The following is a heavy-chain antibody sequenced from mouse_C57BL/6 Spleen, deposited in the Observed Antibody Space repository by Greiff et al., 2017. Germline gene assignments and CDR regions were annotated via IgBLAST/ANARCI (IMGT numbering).Heavy chain of an antibody. Sequence: QVHVKQSGAELVKPGASVKLSCKASGYTFTSYWMHWVKQRPGQGLEWIGMIHPNSGSTNYNEKFKGKATLTVDKSSSTAYMQRSSLTSEDSADYYCARLITSVVPYAMDYWGQGTSVTVAS. CDR3: ARLITSVVPYAMDY. J-gene: IGHJ4*01. CDR1: GYTFTSYW. CDR2: IHPNSGST. D-gene: IGHD1-1*01. V-gene: IGHV1-64*01.